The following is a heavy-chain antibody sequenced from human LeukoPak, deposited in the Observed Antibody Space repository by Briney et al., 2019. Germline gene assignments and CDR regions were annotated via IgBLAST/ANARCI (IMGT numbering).Heavy chain of an antibody. J-gene: IGHJ4*02. V-gene: IGHV3-21*01. CDR3: ARVPDLTYYYDSSGYTDY. Sequence: GGSLRLSCAASGFTFSSYSMNWVRQAPGKGLEWVSSISSSSSYIYYADSVKGRFTISRDNAKNSLYLQMNSLRAEGTAVYYCARVPDLTYYYDSSGYTDYWGQGTLVTVSS. D-gene: IGHD3-22*01. CDR1: GFTFSSYS. CDR2: ISSSSSYI.